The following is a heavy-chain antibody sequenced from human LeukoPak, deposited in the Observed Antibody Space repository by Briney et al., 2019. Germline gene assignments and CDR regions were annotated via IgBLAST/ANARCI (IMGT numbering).Heavy chain of an antibody. J-gene: IGHJ3*02. Sequence: GGSLRLSCAASGFTFDDYAMHWVRQAPGKGLEWVSGISWNSGSIGYADSVKGRFTISRDNAKNSLYLQMDSLRAEDTALYYFASQGPIDAFYICGQGAIFTLSS. CDR1: GFTFDDYA. CDR3: ASQGPIDAFYI. V-gene: IGHV3-9*01. CDR2: ISWNSGSI.